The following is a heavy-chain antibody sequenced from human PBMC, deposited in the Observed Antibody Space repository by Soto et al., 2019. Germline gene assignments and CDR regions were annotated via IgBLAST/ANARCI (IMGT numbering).Heavy chain of an antibody. Sequence: SETLSLTCAVSGASISTTNWWSWVRQSPGKGLEWIGEIYHSGSTNSNPSLKSRITLSVDKSKNQFSLKLTSVTAADTAVYYSAKATAMVRGAMIIYKYSESWGQGALVT. CDR3: AKATAMVRGAMIIYKYSES. CDR1: GASISTTNW. D-gene: IGHD3-10*01. J-gene: IGHJ5*02. V-gene: IGHV4-4*02. CDR2: IYHSGST.